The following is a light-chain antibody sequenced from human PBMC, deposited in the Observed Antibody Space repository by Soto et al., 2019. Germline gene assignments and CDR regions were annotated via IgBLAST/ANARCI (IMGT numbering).Light chain of an antibody. V-gene: IGLV2-14*01. J-gene: IGLJ1*01. CDR2: EVS. CDR3: SSYGSWV. Sequence: QSALTQPASVSGSPGQSITISCTGTSSDVGGYNYVSWYQQHPGKAPKLMIYEVSNRPSGVSNRFSGSKSGNTASLTISGLQAEDEADYYCSSYGSWVFGTGTKLTVL. CDR1: SSDVGGYNY.